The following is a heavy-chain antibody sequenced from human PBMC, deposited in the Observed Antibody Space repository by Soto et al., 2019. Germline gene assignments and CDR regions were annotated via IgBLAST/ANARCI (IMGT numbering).Heavy chain of an antibody. CDR1: GLIFSDYH. Sequence: EVQLVESGGGLVQPGGSLRLSCAASGLIFSDYHMDWVRQAPGKGLEWVGRIRRKANSYTTEYGASVKGRFTISRDDSKNSLYVQMNSLKSEDTAVYYCAMLGGWSGGSSGMDVWGQGTTVTVSS. CDR2: IRRKANSYTT. CDR3: AMLGGWSGGSSGMDV. V-gene: IGHV3-72*01. D-gene: IGHD6-19*01. J-gene: IGHJ6*02.